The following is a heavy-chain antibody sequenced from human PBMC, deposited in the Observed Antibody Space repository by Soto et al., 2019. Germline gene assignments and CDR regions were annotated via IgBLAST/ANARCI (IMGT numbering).Heavy chain of an antibody. CDR1: GFAFSGFE. J-gene: IGHJ6*02. D-gene: IGHD3-3*01. CDR3: ARDPNYDFWSGYRNKEGTYGMDV. CDR2: ISSGASNM. Sequence: GGSLRLSCAASGFAFSGFEMNWVRQAPGKGLEWVSYISSGASNMYYADSVKGRFTISRDNAQSSLYLQMNSLRVEDTAVYYCARDPNYDFWSGYRNKEGTYGMDVWGQGTTVTV. V-gene: IGHV3-48*03.